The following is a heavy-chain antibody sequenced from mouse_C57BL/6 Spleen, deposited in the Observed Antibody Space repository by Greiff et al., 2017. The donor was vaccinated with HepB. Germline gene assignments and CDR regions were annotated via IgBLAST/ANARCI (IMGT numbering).Heavy chain of an antibody. CDR1: GYTFTSYW. Sequence: QVQLQQPGAELVRPGSSVKLSCKASGYTFTSYWMHWVKQRPIQGLEWIGNIDPSDSETHYNQKFKDKATLTVDKSSSTAYMQLSSLTSEDSAVYYGARGGRYTVVAPYAMDYWGQGTSVTVSS. V-gene: IGHV1-52*01. J-gene: IGHJ4*01. CDR2: IDPSDSET. CDR3: ARGGRYTVVAPYAMDY. D-gene: IGHD1-1*01.